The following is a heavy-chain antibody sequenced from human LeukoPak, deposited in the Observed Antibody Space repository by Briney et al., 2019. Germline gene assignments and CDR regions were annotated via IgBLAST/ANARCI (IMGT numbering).Heavy chain of an antibody. CDR3: ARGIAAYTSFDY. D-gene: IGHD6-13*01. V-gene: IGHV3-11*06. CDR2: ISSSSSYI. CDR1: GFTFSDYN. J-gene: IGHJ4*02. Sequence: GGSLRLPCAASGFTFSDYNMRWIRQAPGKGLEWVSSISSSSSYIYYADSVKGRFTISRDNAKNSLYLQMNSLRAEDTAVYYCARGIAAYTSFDYWGQGTLVTVSS.